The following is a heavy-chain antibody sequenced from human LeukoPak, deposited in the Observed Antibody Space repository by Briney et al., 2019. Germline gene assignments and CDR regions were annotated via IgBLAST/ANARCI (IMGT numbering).Heavy chain of an antibody. V-gene: IGHV3-30*18. CDR1: GFTFDSYG. Sequence: GGSLRLSCAASGFTFDSYGMHWVRQAPGKGLEWVAVISYDGSNKYYADSVKGRFTISRDNSKNTLYLQMNSLRAEDTAVYYYAKAFMDYGDYDLWGQGTLVTVSS. D-gene: IGHD4-17*01. CDR3: AKAFMDYGDYDL. J-gene: IGHJ5*02. CDR2: ISYDGSNK.